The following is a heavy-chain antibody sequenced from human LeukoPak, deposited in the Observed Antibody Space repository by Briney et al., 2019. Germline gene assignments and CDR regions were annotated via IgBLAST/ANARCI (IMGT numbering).Heavy chain of an antibody. CDR2: ISPSGGTI. CDR1: GFTFSDYF. J-gene: IGHJ3*02. Sequence: SGGSLRLPCAASGFTFSDYFMSWMRQAPGKGLEWVSYISPSGGTIYYKGSVKGRFTISRDNARNSLYLQMNSLRDDDTAVYFCARDRSKDGSSWSTSFDIWGPGTAVTVSS. D-gene: IGHD6-6*01. V-gene: IGHV3-11*01. CDR3: ARDRSKDGSSWSTSFDI.